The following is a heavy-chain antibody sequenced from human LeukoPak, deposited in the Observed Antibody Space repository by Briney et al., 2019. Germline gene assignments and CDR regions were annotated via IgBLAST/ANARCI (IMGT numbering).Heavy chain of an antibody. J-gene: IGHJ4*02. Sequence: GASVKVSCKASGGTFSSYAISWVRQAPGQGLEWMGRIIPILGIANYARKFQGRVTITADKSTSTAYMELSSLRSEDTAVYYCARDGVGPEMATVLGIFDYWGQGTLVTVSS. CDR2: IIPILGIA. D-gene: IGHD5-24*01. CDR3: ARDGVGPEMATVLGIFDY. CDR1: GGTFSSYA. V-gene: IGHV1-69*04.